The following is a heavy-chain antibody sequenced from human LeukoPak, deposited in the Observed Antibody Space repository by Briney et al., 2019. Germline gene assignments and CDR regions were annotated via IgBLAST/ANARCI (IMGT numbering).Heavy chain of an antibody. V-gene: IGHV3-30-3*01. J-gene: IGHJ4*02. CDR2: ISYDGSNK. Sequence: PGGSLRLSCAASGFTFSSYAMHWVRQAPGKGLEWVAVISYDGSNKYYADSVKGRFTISRDNSKNTLYLQMNNLRAEDTAVYYCAISYDYWGQGTLVTVSS. CDR1: GFTFSSYA. CDR3: AISYDY.